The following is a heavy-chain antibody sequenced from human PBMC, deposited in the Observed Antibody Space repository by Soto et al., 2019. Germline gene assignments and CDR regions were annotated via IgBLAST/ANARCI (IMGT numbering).Heavy chain of an antibody. D-gene: IGHD5-12*01. J-gene: IGHJ6*02. V-gene: IGHV6-1*01. CDR1: GDTVSTNTAA. Sequence: PSQTLSLTCAISGDTVSTNTAAWNWIRQSPSRGLEWLGRIYYKSRWYNDYSESLKGRIAIIPDTSRNQFSLQLNSVIPEDTAVYYCARDWGYDPDPTYYYGMDVWGQGTKVTVSS. CDR3: ARDWGYDPDPTYYYGMDV. CDR2: IYYKSRWYN.